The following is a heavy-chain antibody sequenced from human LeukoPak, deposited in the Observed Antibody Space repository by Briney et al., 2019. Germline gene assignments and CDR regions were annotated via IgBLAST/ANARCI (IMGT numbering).Heavy chain of an antibody. Sequence: SETLSLTCTVSGGSISSSSYYWGWIRQPPGKGLEWIGSIYYSGSTYCNPSLKSRVTISVDTSKNQFSLKLSSVTAADTAVYYCARLPGGGSSYFDYWGQGTLVTVSS. V-gene: IGHV4-39*01. D-gene: IGHD6-6*01. CDR1: GGSISSSSYY. J-gene: IGHJ4*02. CDR2: IYYSGST. CDR3: ARLPGGGSSYFDY.